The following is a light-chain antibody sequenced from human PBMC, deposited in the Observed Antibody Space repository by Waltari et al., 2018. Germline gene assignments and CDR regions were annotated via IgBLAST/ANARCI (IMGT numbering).Light chain of an antibody. J-gene: IGLJ7*01. Sequence: QSVLTQPPSVSAAPGQRVTISCSGGSSNIGNNYVSWYRQFPGTAPKLLIYENPERPSGIPARFSGSRSGTSATLDITGLQAGDEADYYCGTWDSSLSGAVFGGGTHLTVL. CDR3: GTWDSSLSGAV. V-gene: IGLV1-51*02. CDR2: ENP. CDR1: SSNIGNNY.